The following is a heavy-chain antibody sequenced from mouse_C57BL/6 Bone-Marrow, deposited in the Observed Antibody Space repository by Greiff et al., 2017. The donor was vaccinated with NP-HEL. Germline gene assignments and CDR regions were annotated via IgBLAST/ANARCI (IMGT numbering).Heavy chain of an antibody. CDR1: GFTFSDYY. D-gene: IGHD2-1*01. CDR3: SREGGNPYFDY. V-gene: IGHV5-16*01. CDR2: INYDGSST. J-gene: IGHJ2*01. Sequence: EVKVVESEGGLVQPGSSMKLSCTASGFTFSDYYMAWVRQVPEKGLEWVANINYDGSSTYYLDSLKSRFILSRDNAKNFLYLQMSSRKSEDTATYYCSREGGNPYFDYWGQGTTLTVSS.